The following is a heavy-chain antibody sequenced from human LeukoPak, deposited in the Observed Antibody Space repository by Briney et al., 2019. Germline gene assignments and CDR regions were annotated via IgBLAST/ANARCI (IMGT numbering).Heavy chain of an antibody. CDR1: GFSFKDTG. Sequence: GGSLRLSCAASGFSFKDTGMHWVRQAPGKGLEWVAVISYDGSNKYYADSVKGRFTISRDNSKNTLYLQMNSLRAEDTAVYYCARDTVTTLYGMDVWGQGTTVTVSS. J-gene: IGHJ6*02. V-gene: IGHV3-33*05. D-gene: IGHD4-11*01. CDR2: ISYDGSNK. CDR3: ARDTVTTLYGMDV.